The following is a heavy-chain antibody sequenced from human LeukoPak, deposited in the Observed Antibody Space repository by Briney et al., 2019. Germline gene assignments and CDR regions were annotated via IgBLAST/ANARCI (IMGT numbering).Heavy chain of an antibody. CDR1: GFTVSSNY. Sequence: PGGSLRLSCAASGFTVSSNYMSWVRQAPREGLEWVSVIYSGGSTYYADSVKGRFTISRDNSKNTLYLQMNSMRAEDTAVYYCAKDGGGSFYAYYFDYWGQGTLVTVSS. CDR2: IYSGGST. J-gene: IGHJ4*02. CDR3: AKDGGGSFYAYYFDY. V-gene: IGHV3-53*01. D-gene: IGHD1-26*01.